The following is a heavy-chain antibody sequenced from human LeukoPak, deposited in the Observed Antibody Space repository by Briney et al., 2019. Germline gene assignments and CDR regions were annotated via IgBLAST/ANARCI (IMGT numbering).Heavy chain of an antibody. CDR1: RHTFSSYA. J-gene: IGHJ6*04. CDR2: IIPIFGTA. Sequence: GASVTVSCKASRHTFSSYAISWVRQAPGQGLEWMGGIIPIFGTANYAQKFQGRVTITADESTSTAYMELSSLRSEDTAVYYCARDHALYCSSTSCYRYYYYGMDVWGKGTTVTVSS. V-gene: IGHV1-69*13. D-gene: IGHD2-2*01. CDR3: ARDHALYCSSTSCYRYYYYGMDV.